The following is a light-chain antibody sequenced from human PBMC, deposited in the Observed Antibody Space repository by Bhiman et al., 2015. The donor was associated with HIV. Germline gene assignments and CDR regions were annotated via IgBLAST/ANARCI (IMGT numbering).Light chain of an antibody. CDR2: ANN. V-gene: IGLV1-40*01. J-gene: IGLJ2*01. CDR1: SSNIGAGYD. CDR3: QSYDTSQNGFVI. Sequence: QSVLTQPPSVSGAPGQRVTISCTGSSSNIGAGYDVHWYQQLPGTAPRLLIYANNNRPSGVPDRFSGSRSGTSASLAITGLQPDDEADYYCQSYDTSQNGFVIFGGGTRLTVL.